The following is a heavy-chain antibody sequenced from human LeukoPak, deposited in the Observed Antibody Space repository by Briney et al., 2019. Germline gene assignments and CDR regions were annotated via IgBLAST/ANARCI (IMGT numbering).Heavy chain of an antibody. CDR1: GFTFSRYG. J-gene: IGHJ4*02. CDR2: ISYDGSNK. Sequence: GRSLRLSCAASGFTFSRYGMHWVRQAPGKGLEWVAVISYDGSNKYYTDSVKGRFTISRDNSKNTVYLQMNSLRTEDTAVYYCARSLTMVRAYDYWGQGTLVTVSS. CDR3: ARSLTMVRAYDY. V-gene: IGHV3-30*03. D-gene: IGHD3-10*01.